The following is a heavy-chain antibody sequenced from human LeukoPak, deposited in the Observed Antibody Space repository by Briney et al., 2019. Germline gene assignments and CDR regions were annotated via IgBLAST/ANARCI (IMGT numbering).Heavy chain of an antibody. CDR3: ARDRDSSSYLSWFYP. Sequence: GGSLRLSCAASGFTFSDYYMSWIRQAPGKGLEWVSYISSSGSTIYYADSVKGRFTISRDNAKNSLYLQMNSLRAEDTAVYYCARDRDSSSYLSWFYPWGQGNLVTVSS. V-gene: IGHV3-11*04. CDR2: ISSSGSTI. J-gene: IGHJ5*02. CDR1: GFTFSDYY. D-gene: IGHD6-13*01.